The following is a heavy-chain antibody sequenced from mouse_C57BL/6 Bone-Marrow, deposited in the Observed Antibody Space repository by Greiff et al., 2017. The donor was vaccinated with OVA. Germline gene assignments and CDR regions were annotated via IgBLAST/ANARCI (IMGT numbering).Heavy chain of an antibody. CDR1: GYSFTDYN. CDR2: INPNYGTT. D-gene: IGHD1-1*01. Sequence: EVHLVESGPELVKPGASVKISCKASGYSFTDYNMNWVKQSNGKSLEWIGVINPNYGTTSYNQKFKGKATLTVDQSSSTAYMQLNSLTSEDSAVYYCARPSITTVVDWYFDVWGTGTTVTVSS. V-gene: IGHV1-39*01. J-gene: IGHJ1*03. CDR3: ARPSITTVVDWYFDV.